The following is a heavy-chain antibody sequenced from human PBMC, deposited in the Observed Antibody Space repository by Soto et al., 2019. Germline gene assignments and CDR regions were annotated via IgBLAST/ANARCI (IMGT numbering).Heavy chain of an antibody. CDR3: ATLTRRGYSYGYPSYYYYGMDV. CDR2: IYYSGST. J-gene: IGHJ6*02. Sequence: QVQLQESGPGLVKPSETLSLTCTVSGGSVSSGSYYWSWIRQPPGKGLEWIGYIYYSGSTNYNPSLKSRVTISVDTSKNQFSLKLSSVTAADTAVYYCATLTRRGYSYGYPSYYYYGMDVWGQGTTVTVSS. D-gene: IGHD5-18*01. V-gene: IGHV4-61*01. CDR1: GGSVSSGSYY.